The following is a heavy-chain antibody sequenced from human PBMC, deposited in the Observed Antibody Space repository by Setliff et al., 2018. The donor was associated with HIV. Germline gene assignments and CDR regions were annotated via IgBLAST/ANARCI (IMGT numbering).Heavy chain of an antibody. CDR3: AREYSGSGINFNPLT. D-gene: IGHD3-10*01. Sequence: KPSETLSLTCAVSGVSISGRNWWSWVRQPPGKGLEWIGEINYSGNTNYNPSLKTRVTISVDKSKNQFFLNLKSVTAADTAVYFCAREYSGSGINFNPLTWGQGTTVTVSS. V-gene: IGHV4-4*02. J-gene: IGHJ5*02. CDR2: INYSGNT. CDR1: GVSISGRNW.